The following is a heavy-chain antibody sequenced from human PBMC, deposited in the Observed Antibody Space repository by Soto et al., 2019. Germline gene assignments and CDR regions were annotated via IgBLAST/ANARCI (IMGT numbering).Heavy chain of an antibody. V-gene: IGHV2-5*01. CDR3: IHRRVNGGMDH. Sequence: QITLKESGPTLVKPTQTLTLTCTFSGFSLSTSGVGVGCVRQPPGKALEWLAVIHWNDDNHYTSFLKTRLTVTKDITKNQVVFTMTNMDPVDTGTYYCIHRRVNGGMDHWGPGILVTVSS. CDR2: IHWNDDN. J-gene: IGHJ4*02. CDR1: GFSLSTSGVG.